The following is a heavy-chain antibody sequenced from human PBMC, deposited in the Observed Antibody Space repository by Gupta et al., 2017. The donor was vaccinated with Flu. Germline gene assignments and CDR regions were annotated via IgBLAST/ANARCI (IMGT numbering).Heavy chain of an antibody. CDR2: INPDGSST. CDR1: GFTFRSSY. CDR3: ATVTSGC. J-gene: IGHJ4*02. V-gene: IGHV3-74*03. D-gene: IGHD4-17*01. Sequence: EMQLVESGGGLVQPGGSLSLSCAASGFTFRSSYLQWVRQAPGKGLVWVPRINPDGSSTTYAESVKGRFTISRDNAKNTLYLQMNRLGDDDTAVDYCATVTSGCWGQGTLVTVSS.